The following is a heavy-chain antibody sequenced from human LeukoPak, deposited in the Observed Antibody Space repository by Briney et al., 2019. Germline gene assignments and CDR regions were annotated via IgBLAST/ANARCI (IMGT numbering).Heavy chain of an antibody. CDR3: ARERYWGGYYMDV. CDR1: GFIVSGNY. Sequence: GGSLRLSCADSGFIVSGNYMSWVRQAPGKGLEWVSVIYSGGSTYYADSVKGRFTISRDNSKNTLYLQMNSLRAEDTAVYYCARERYWGGYYMDVWGKGTTVTVSS. CDR2: IYSGGST. D-gene: IGHD2-15*01. J-gene: IGHJ6*03. V-gene: IGHV3-53*01.